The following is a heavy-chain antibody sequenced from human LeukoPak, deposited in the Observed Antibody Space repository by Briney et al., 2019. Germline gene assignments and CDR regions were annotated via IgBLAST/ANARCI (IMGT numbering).Heavy chain of an antibody. CDR1: GFTCSSYS. V-gene: IGHV3-21*01. CDR3: ATDLSGYYMKFDY. D-gene: IGHD3-3*01. Sequence: GGSLRLSCAASGFTCSSYSMNWVRQAPGKGLEWVSSISSSSSYIYYADSVKGRFTISRDNAKNSLYLQMNSLRAEDTAVYYCATDLSGYYMKFDYWGQGTLVTVSS. CDR2: ISSSSSYI. J-gene: IGHJ4*02.